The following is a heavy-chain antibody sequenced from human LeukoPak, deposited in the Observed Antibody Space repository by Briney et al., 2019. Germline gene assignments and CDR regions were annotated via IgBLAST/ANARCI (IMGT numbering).Heavy chain of an antibody. CDR2: ISSSGSTI. CDR3: ARAYGSGSYYKAILGY. J-gene: IGHJ4*02. Sequence: GGSLRLSCAASGFTFSSYSMNWVRQAPGKGLEWVSYISSSGSTIYYADSVKGRFTISRDNAKNSLYLQMNSLRAEDTAVYYCARAYGSGSYYKAILGYWGQGTLVTVSS. V-gene: IGHV3-48*04. CDR1: GFTFSSYS. D-gene: IGHD3-10*01.